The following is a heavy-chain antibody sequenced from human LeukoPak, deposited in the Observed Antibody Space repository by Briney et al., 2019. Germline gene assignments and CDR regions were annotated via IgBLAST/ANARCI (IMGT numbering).Heavy chain of an antibody. CDR2: ISYDGSNK. D-gene: IGHD6-13*01. V-gene: IGHV3-30*18. Sequence: GRSLRLSCAASGFTFSSYGMHWVRQAPGKGLEWVAVISYDGSNKYYADSVKGRFTISRDNSKNTLYLQVNSLRADDTAVYYCAKDEATGIAAAGTPDYYYYYGMDVWGQGTTVTVSS. J-gene: IGHJ6*02. CDR3: AKDEATGIAAAGTPDYYYYYGMDV. CDR1: GFTFSSYG.